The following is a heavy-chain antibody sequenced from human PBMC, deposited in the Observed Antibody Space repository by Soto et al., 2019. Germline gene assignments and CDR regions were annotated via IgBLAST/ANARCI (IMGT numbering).Heavy chain of an antibody. CDR1: GFTFSDYA. J-gene: IGHJ4*02. CDR3: ARDSSGWYKFDY. V-gene: IGHV3-30-3*01. D-gene: IGHD6-19*01. CDR2: ISRDGTNK. Sequence: VQLVESGGGVVQPGRSLRLSCVASGFTFSDYAMDWVRQAPGKGLEWVTVISRDGTNKYYADSVKGRFTISRDNSKNTLYLQMNSLTVEDTALYYCARDSSGWYKFDYWGQGTVVTVSS.